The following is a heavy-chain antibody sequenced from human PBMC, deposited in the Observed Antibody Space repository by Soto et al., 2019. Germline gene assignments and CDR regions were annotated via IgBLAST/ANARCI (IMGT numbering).Heavy chain of an antibody. CDR2: ISYDGSNK. V-gene: IGHV3-30*18. CDR3: AKVTGYCSSSSCSREYYYYYGLDV. Sequence: GGSMRLSCAASGFTFSSYGMHWVRQAPGKGLEWVAVISYDGSNKYYGDSVKGRFTISRDNPKNTLFLQMNSLRAEDTAVYYCAKVTGYCSSSSCSREYYYYYGLDVWGQGTTVTVSS. J-gene: IGHJ6*02. D-gene: IGHD2-2*01. CDR1: GFTFSSYG.